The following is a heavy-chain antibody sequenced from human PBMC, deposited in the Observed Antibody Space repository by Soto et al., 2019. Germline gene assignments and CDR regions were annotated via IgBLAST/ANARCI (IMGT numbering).Heavy chain of an antibody. CDR3: ARDRGEVPAARGTNWFDP. D-gene: IGHD2-2*01. J-gene: IGHJ5*02. Sequence: GASVKVSCKASGGTFSSYTISWVRQAPGQGLEWMGRIIPILGIANYAQKFQGRVTITADKSTSTAYMELSSLRSEDTAVYYCARDRGEVPAARGTNWFDPWGQGTLVTVSS. CDR1: GGTFSSYT. V-gene: IGHV1-69*04. CDR2: IIPILGIA.